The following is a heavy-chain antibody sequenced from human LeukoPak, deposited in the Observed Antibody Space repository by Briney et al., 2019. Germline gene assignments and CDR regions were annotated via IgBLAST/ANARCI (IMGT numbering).Heavy chain of an antibody. Sequence: VASVKVSCKATGYSFTSYYMHWVRQAPGQGLEWMGRINPSGGSTSYVQKFQGRVTMTRDTSTSTVYMELSSLRSEDTAVYYCARVSGSYGMDVWGQGTMVTVSS. CDR1: GYSFTSYY. V-gene: IGHV1-46*01. J-gene: IGHJ6*02. D-gene: IGHD3-10*01. CDR3: ARVSGSYGMDV. CDR2: INPSGGST.